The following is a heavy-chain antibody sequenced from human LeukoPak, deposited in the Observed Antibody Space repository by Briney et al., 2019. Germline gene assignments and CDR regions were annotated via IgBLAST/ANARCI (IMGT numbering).Heavy chain of an antibody. CDR3: AKQTSRYYYGSGSRSPDAFDI. CDR1: GFTFNNYA. V-gene: IGHV3-23*01. CDR2: ISGSGGST. J-gene: IGHJ3*02. Sequence: GGSLRLSCVASGFTFNNYAMTWVRQTPGKGLEWVSVISGSGGSTDYADSVKGRFTISRDNSKNTLYVQMNSLRAEDTAVYYCAKQTSRYYYGSGSRSPDAFDIWGQGTMVTVSS. D-gene: IGHD3-10*01.